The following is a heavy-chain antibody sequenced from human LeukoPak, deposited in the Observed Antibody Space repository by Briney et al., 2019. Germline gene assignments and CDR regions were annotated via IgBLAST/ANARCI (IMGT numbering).Heavy chain of an antibody. V-gene: IGHV4-39*07. CDR2: IYSSGST. J-gene: IGHJ4*02. D-gene: IGHD3-10*01. CDR1: GGSISSSSYY. Sequence: SETLSLTCTVSGGSISSSSYYWGWIRQPPGKGLEWIGSIYSSGSTNYNPSLKSRVTMSVDTSKNQFSLKLSSVIAADTAVYYCARDLIVPVGLTGSGTYSTDYWGQGTLVTVSS. CDR3: ARDLIVPVGLTGSGTYSTDY.